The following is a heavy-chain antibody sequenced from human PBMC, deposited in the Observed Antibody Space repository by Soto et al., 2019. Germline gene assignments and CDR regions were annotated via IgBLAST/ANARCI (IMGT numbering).Heavy chain of an antibody. Sequence: GESLKISCQGSGYSFTNYWIDWVRQMPGKGLEWMGRIDPSDSYTNYSPSFEGHVTISADKSITTAYLQWSSLKASDTAMYYCSRQVDPRYYGMDVWGQGTTVTVSS. CDR1: GYSFTNYW. V-gene: IGHV5-10-1*01. CDR2: IDPSDSYT. J-gene: IGHJ6*02. CDR3: SRQVDPRYYGMDV.